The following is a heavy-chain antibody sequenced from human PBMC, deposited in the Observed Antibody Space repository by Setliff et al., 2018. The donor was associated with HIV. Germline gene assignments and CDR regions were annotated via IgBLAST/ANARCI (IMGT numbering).Heavy chain of an antibody. Sequence: ASVKVSCKVSGYTLTELTMHWVRQAPGKGLEWMGRFDPEDGDTLYAQRSQGRVTMTEDSSTDTAYMELGSLTSDDTAVYYCATAKEHWLTEGGFDFWGQGTLVTVSS. CDR3: ATAKEHWLTEGGFDF. CDR2: FDPEDGDT. D-gene: IGHD6-19*01. J-gene: IGHJ4*02. CDR1: GYTLTELT. V-gene: IGHV1-24*01.